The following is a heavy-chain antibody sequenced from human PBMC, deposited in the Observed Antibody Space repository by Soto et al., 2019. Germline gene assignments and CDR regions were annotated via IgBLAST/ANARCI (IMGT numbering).Heavy chain of an antibody. Sequence: EVQLLESGGGLVQPGRSLRLSCAASGFTFSNYAMSWVRQAPGQGLDWVSALSGSGGTTYYADSVKGRFTISRDNSKNPQFLQMNSLRAEDAAVYYCAKFFVETGSNSGWPWSFHYWGQGTLVTVSS. CDR2: LSGSGGTT. J-gene: IGHJ4*02. CDR3: AKFFVETGSNSGWPWSFHY. V-gene: IGHV3-23*01. D-gene: IGHD6-25*01. CDR1: GFTFSNYA.